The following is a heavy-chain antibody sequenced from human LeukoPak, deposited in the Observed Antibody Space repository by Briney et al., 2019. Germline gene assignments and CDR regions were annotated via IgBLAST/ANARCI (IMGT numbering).Heavy chain of an antibody. CDR3: ARAPTVTIYYYYYMDV. Sequence: PGGPLRLSCAASGFTFNSYAMHWVRQPPGKGLEYVSAISSNGGTTYYAASVKGSFTFSRDNPKSTLYLQMGSLRVEDMAVYYCARAPTVTIYYYYYMDVWRKGTTVTVSS. D-gene: IGHD4-17*01. V-gene: IGHV3-64*02. CDR2: ISSNGGTT. CDR1: GFTFNSYA. J-gene: IGHJ6*03.